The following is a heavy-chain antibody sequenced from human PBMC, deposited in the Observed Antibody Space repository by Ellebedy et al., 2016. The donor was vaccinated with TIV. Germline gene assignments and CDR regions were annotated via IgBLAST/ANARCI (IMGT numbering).Heavy chain of an antibody. CDR2: ISPDSINT. CDR3: ASACFGVACHFEH. Sequence: GESLKISCAASGFTFSNHFMSWVRQAPGKGLEWVSYISPDSINTNYGDSVKGRFTVSRDNAKTSLYLQLNSLRAEETAVYYCASACFGVACHFEHWGQGTLVTVSS. V-gene: IGHV3-11*06. CDR1: GFTFSNHF. J-gene: IGHJ4*02. D-gene: IGHD3-3*01.